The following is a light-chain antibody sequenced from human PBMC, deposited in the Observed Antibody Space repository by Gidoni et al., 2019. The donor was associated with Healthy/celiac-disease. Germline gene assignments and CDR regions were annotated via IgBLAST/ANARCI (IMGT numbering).Light chain of an antibody. V-gene: IGKV1-17*01. Sequence: DIQVTQSPSSLSVCVGDRVTITCRASQGIRNDVGWYQQKPGKAPKRLIYAASSLQSGVPSRFSGSGFGTEFTLTIISLQPEDFATYYCLQHNRYPWTFGQGTKVEIK. CDR2: AAS. CDR1: QGIRND. CDR3: LQHNRYPWT. J-gene: IGKJ1*01.